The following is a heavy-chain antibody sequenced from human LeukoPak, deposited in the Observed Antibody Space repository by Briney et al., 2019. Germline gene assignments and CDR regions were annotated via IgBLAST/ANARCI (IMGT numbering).Heavy chain of an antibody. J-gene: IGHJ6*03. D-gene: IGHD3-22*01. CDR1: GFTFSSYS. CDR2: ITSSSNYV. Sequence: PGGSLRLSCAASGFTFSSYSMKWVRQAPGKGLEWVSSITSSSNYVHYADSVKGRFTISRDNAKNSLYLQMNSLRAEDTAVYYCARGSPLDSSGMSSYMDVWGKGTTVTVSS. V-gene: IGHV3-21*01. CDR3: ARGSPLDSSGMSSYMDV.